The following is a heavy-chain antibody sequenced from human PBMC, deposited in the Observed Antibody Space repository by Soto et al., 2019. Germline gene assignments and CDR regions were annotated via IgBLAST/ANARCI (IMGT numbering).Heavy chain of an antibody. CDR3: ARDIGRGYSGYESAGGDY. J-gene: IGHJ4*02. Sequence: GPSVKVSCKASGYTFTSYGIRWVRQAPGQGLEWMGRISPNSGNTSYAQKFQGRVTMTRDESTSTAYMELRSLRSEDTAVYYCARDIGRGYSGYESAGGDYWGQGTLVTVSS. V-gene: IGHV1-18*01. CDR2: ISPNSGNT. D-gene: IGHD5-12*01. CDR1: GYTFTSYG.